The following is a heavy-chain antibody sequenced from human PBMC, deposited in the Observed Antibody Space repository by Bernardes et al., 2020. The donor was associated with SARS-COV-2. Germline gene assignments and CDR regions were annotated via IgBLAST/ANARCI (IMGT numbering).Heavy chain of an antibody. Sequence: ASVKVSCKASGYTFTGYYMHWVRQAPGQGLEWMGRVNPNSGGTNYAQKFQGRVTMTRDTSISTAYMELSRLRSDDTAVYYCARGGYDYIWGSYRNWFDPWGTGTLVTVS. CDR2: VNPNSGGT. CDR1: GYTFTGYY. CDR3: ARGGYDYIWGSYRNWFDP. D-gene: IGHD3-16*02. J-gene: IGHJ5*02. V-gene: IGHV1-2*06.